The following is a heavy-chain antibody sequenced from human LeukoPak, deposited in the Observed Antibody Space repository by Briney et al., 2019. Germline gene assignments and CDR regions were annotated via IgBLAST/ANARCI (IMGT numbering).Heavy chain of an antibody. J-gene: IGHJ4*02. CDR3: ARVTYGSGTYGAFDY. V-gene: IGHV3-11*01. CDR2: ISSSGSTI. D-gene: IGHD3-10*01. Sequence: GGSLRLSCAASGFTFSDYYMSWIRQAPGKWLEWVSYISSSGSTIYYADSVKGRFTISRDNSKNTLYLQMNSLRAEDTAVYYCARVTYGSGTYGAFDYWGQGTLVTVSS. CDR1: GFTFSDYY.